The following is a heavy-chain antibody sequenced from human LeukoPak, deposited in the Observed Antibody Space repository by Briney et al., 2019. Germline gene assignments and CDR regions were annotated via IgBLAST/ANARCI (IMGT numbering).Heavy chain of an antibody. CDR1: GYTFSGYY. D-gene: IGHD3-10*01. J-gene: IGHJ5*02. CDR2: INPNSGGT. V-gene: IGHV1-2*02. CDR3: ARPLRVTMVRGAAFRASSDFDP. Sequence: ASVKVSCKASGYTFSGYYMHWVRQAPGQGLEWMGWINPNSGGTNYAQKFQGRVTMTRDTSISTAYMELSRLRYDDTAAYYCARPLRVTMVRGAAFRASSDFDPWGQGTLVTVSS.